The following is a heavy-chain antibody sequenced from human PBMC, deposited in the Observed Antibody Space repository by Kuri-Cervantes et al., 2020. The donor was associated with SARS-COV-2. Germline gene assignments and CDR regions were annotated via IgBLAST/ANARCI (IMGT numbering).Heavy chain of an antibody. CDR2: IRSKDHGGTT. Sequence: GESLKISCTASGFTFGDYALSWFRQAPGKGLEWVGFIRSKDHGGTTQYAASVKGRFSISRDYSKFIAYLEMNSLKTEATDVYFCVRSVNDLWSGFRSFWGQGTLVTVSS. CDR3: VRSVNDLWSGFRSF. V-gene: IGHV3-49*03. J-gene: IGHJ4*02. D-gene: IGHD3-3*01. CDR1: GFTFGDYA.